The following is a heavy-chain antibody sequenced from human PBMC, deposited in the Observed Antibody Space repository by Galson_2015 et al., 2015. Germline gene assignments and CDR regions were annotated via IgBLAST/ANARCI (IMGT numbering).Heavy chain of an antibody. D-gene: IGHD5/OR15-5a*01. CDR1: GYTFTKYD. CDR2: MNSNIGET. CDR3: ARAGDRHIVSTLHDY. J-gene: IGHJ4*02. Sequence: SVKVSCKASGYTFTKYDINWVRQAPGQGLEWMGYMNSNIGETGYAQKFQGRVTMTRDTSITTAYMELNSLTSEDTAVYYCARAGDRHIVSTLHDYWGQGTLVIVSS. V-gene: IGHV1-8*01.